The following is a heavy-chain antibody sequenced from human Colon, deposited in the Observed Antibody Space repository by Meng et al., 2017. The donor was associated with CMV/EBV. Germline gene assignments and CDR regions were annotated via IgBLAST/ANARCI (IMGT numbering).Heavy chain of an antibody. CDR3: ARDSDWDSSGYDYPNL. CDR1: TFMRSP. V-gene: IGHV3-30*04. D-gene: IGHD3-22*01. J-gene: IGHJ5*02. Sequence: TFMRSPLHLLRQAPGKGREWVAVISYNGTHKYVGDSVKGRFTICRDNSKSTVYLQMNSLRPEDTSFYYCARDSDWDSSGYDYPNLWGQGTRVTVS. CDR2: ISYNGTHK.